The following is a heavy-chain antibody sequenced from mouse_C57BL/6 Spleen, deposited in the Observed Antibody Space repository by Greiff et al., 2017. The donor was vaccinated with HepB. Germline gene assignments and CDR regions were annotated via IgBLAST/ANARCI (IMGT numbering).Heavy chain of an antibody. CDR2: ISDGGSYT. CDR1: GFTFSSYA. Sequence: EVMLVESGGGLVKPGGSLKLSCAASGFTFSSYAMSWVRQTPEKRLEWVATISDGGSYTYYPDNVKGRFTISRDNAKNNLYLQMSHLKSEDTAMYYCARDGITTVVPFDYWGQGTTLTVSS. CDR3: ARDGITTVVPFDY. J-gene: IGHJ2*01. D-gene: IGHD1-1*01. V-gene: IGHV5-4*01.